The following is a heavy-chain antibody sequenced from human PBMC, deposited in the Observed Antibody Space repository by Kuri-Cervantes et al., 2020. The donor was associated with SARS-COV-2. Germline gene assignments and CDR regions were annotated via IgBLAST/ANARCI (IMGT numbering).Heavy chain of an antibody. Sequence: GSLRLSCTVSGCSISSSSYYWGWIRQPPGKGLEWIGSIYYSGSTYYNPSLKSRVTISVDTSKNQFSLKLSSVTAADTAVYYCARDGSFSPLYYYYYYMDVWGKGTTVTVSS. CDR3: ARDGSFSPLYYYYYYMDV. CDR2: IYYSGST. V-gene: IGHV4-39*07. CDR1: GCSISSSSYY. J-gene: IGHJ6*03. D-gene: IGHD3-3*02.